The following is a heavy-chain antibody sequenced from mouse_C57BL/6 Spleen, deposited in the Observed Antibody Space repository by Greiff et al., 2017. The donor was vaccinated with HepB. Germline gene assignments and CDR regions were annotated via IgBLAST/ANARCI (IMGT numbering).Heavy chain of an antibody. Sequence: EVNVVESGGGLVKPGGSLKLSCAASGFTFSSYAMSWVRQTPEKRLEWVATISDGGSYTYYPDNVKGRFTISRDNAKNNLYLQMSHLKSEDTAMYYCARGDTTGFDYWGQGTTLTVSS. CDR2: ISDGGSYT. J-gene: IGHJ2*01. V-gene: IGHV5-4*03. D-gene: IGHD1-1*01. CDR1: GFTFSSYA. CDR3: ARGDTTGFDY.